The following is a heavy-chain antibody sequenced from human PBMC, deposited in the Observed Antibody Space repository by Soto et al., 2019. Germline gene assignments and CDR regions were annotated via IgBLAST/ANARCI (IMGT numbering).Heavy chain of an antibody. Sequence: EVQLVESGGGVVRPGGSLRLSCAASGFTFDDYGMSWVRQAPGKGLEWVSGINWNGGSTGYADSVKGRFTISGGNAKNSLYVQMNSLRAEDTALYHCARDQTHRHVVYHWFGPWGQGTLVIVSS. CDR2: INWNGGST. CDR3: ARDQTHRHVVYHWFGP. V-gene: IGHV3-20*01. D-gene: IGHD2-15*01. CDR1: GFTFDDYG. J-gene: IGHJ5*02.